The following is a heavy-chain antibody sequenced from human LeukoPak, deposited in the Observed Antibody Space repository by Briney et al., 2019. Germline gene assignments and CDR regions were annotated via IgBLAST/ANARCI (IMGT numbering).Heavy chain of an antibody. J-gene: IGHJ6*03. CDR3: ATAKRERKYDFWSGYYTWGENYYYYYMDV. V-gene: IGHV1-18*01. CDR1: GYTFTTYG. Sequence: ASVKVSCKASGYTFTTYGISWVRQAPGQGLEWMGYIITYNGNTNYAQKLQGRVTMTTDTSTSTAYMELRSLRSDDTAVYYCATAKRERKYDFWSGYYTWGENYYYYYMDVWGKGTTVTVSS. D-gene: IGHD3-3*01. CDR2: IITYNGNT.